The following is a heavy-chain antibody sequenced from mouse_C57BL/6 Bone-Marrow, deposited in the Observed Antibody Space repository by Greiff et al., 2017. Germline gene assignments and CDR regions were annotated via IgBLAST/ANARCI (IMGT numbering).Heavy chain of an antibody. CDR1: GYAFSSSW. CDR3: ARSGGSVYFDY. V-gene: IGHV1-82*01. D-gene: IGHD1-1*01. CDR2: IYPGDGDT. Sequence: VQLQQSGPELVKPGASVKISCKASGYAFSSSWMNWVKQRPGKGLEWIGRIYPGDGDTNYNGKFKGKATLTADKSSSTAYMQLISLTSEDSAVYFCARSGGSVYFDYWGQGTTLTVSS. J-gene: IGHJ2*01.